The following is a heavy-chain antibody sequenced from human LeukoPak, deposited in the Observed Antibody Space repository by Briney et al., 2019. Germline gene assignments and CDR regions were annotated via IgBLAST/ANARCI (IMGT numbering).Heavy chain of an antibody. CDR3: ARAISGGSPITASDY. J-gene: IGHJ4*02. Sequence: ASVKVSCKASEYTFTGYYMRWVRQAPGQGLEWMGWINPNSDFTNFAQNFQGRVTMTSDTSISTAYMELSRLRSDDTAVYYCARAISGGSPITASDYWGQGTLVTVSS. CDR1: EYTFTGYY. D-gene: IGHD2-15*01. V-gene: IGHV1-2*02. CDR2: INPNSDFT.